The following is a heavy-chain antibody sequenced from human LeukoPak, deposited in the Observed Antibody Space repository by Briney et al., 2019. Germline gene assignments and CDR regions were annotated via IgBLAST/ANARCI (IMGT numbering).Heavy chain of an antibody. D-gene: IGHD3-22*01. CDR1: GFTFSNAW. CDR3: TTDPRAQDYDSSGYYGIGTLVATQY. J-gene: IGHJ4*02. CDR2: IKSKTDGGTT. V-gene: IGHV3-15*01. Sequence: PGGPLRLSCAASGFTFSNAWMSWVRQAPGKGLEWVGRIKSKTDGGTTDYAAPVKGRFTISRDDSKNTLYLQMNSLKTEDTAVYYCTTDPRAQDYDSSGYYGIGTLVATQYWGQGTLVTVSS.